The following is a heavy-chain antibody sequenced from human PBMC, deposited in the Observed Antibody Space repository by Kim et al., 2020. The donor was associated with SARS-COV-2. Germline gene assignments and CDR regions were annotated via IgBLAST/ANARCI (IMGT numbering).Heavy chain of an antibody. Sequence: GGSLRLSCAASGFTFSSYSMNWVRQAPGKGLEWVSSISSSSSYIYYADSVKGRFTISRDNAKNSLYLQMNSLRAEDTAVYYCARGCPPDYYDSSGYYYFDYWGQGTLVTVSS. CDR3: ARGCPPDYYDSSGYYYFDY. CDR2: ISSSSSYI. D-gene: IGHD3-22*01. V-gene: IGHV3-21*01. J-gene: IGHJ4*02. CDR1: GFTFSSYS.